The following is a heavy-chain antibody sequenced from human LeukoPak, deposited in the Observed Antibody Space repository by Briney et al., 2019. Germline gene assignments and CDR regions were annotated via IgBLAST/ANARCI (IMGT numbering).Heavy chain of an antibody. Sequence: GGSLRLSCAASGFTFSSYAMSWVRQAPGKGLEWVSAISGSGGSTYYADSVKGRFTISRDNSKNTLYLQMNSLRAEDTAVYYCAKGQLAYYYDSSGYLIHDWCQGTLVSVSS. CDR3: AKGQLAYYYDSSGYLIHD. D-gene: IGHD3-22*01. CDR1: GFTFSSYA. J-gene: IGHJ4*02. CDR2: ISGSGGST. V-gene: IGHV3-23*01.